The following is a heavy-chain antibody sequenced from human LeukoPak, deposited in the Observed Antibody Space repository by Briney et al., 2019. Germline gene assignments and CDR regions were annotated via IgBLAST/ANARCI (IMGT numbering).Heavy chain of an antibody. CDR1: GGSLSSHA. CDR3: ARNPIGGRQQDAFDI. D-gene: IGHD3-16*01. CDR2: IISIVGTA. V-gene: IGHV1-69*05. J-gene: IGHJ3*02. Sequence: SVKHSYKTAGGSLSSHAISWVGHDPGQGLEWMVGIISIVGTANCAHMFHGRVTLTTDEYTSTAYVELSSLRSEDTAVYYCARNPIGGRQQDAFDIWGQGTMVTVSS.